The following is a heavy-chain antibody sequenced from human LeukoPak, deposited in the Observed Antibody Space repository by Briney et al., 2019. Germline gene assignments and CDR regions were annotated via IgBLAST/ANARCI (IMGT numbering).Heavy chain of an antibody. J-gene: IGHJ3*02. D-gene: IGHD3-16*02. CDR1: GYTFTGYY. CDR3: ARERLIGPESFDI. V-gene: IGHV1-2*02. CDR2: INPDSGGT. Sequence: ASVKVSCKASGYTFTGYYMHWVRQAPGQGLEWMGLINPDSGGTNFAQKFRGRVTMTRDTSITTTYMELSRLNSDDTAVYYCARERLIGPESFDIWGQGTMVTVSS.